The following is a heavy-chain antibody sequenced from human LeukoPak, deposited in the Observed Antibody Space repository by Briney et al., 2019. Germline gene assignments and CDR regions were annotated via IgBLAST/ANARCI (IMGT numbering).Heavy chain of an antibody. CDR2: IYHSGST. CDR3: AREAGYSSGWYVVS. V-gene: IGHV4-30-2*01. D-gene: IGHD6-19*01. CDR1: GGSISSGGYS. Sequence: SETLSLTCAVSGGSISSGGYSWSWIRQPPGKGLEWIGYIYHSGSTYYNPSLKSRVTISVDRSKNQFSLKLSSVTAADTAVYYCAREAGYSSGWYVVSWGQGTLVTVSS. J-gene: IGHJ4*02.